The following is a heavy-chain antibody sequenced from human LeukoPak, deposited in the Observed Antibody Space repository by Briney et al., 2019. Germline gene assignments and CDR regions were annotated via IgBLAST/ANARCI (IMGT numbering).Heavy chain of an antibody. V-gene: IGHV1-69*13. CDR2: IIPIFGTA. CDR1: GGTFSSYA. CDR3: ARVRDRADYYYYYGMDV. Sequence: SVKVSCKASGGTFSSYAISWVRQAPGQGLEWMGGIIPIFGTANFAQKFQGRVTITADESTSTAYMELSSLRSEDTAVYYCARVRDRADYYYYYGMDVWGQGTTVTVSS. D-gene: IGHD5-24*01. J-gene: IGHJ6*02.